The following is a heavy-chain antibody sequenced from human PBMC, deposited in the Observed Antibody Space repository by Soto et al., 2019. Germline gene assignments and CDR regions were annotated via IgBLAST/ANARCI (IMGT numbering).Heavy chain of an antibody. CDR3: ASGWDRTPSSLTALFDP. D-gene: IGHD1-26*01. CDR2: ISASGST. CDR1: GGSISSYY. V-gene: IGHV4-4*07. Sequence: PSETLSLTCTVSGGSISSYYWSWIRQPAGKGLEWIGRISASGSTNYKPSLKSRVTMSVDTSKNQFSLKLSSVTAADTAVYYCASGWDRTPSSLTALFDPWGQGTLVTVFS. J-gene: IGHJ5*02.